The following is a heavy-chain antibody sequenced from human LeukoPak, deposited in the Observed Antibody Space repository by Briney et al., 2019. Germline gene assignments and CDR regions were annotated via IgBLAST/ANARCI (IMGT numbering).Heavy chain of an antibody. CDR3: ANSSYDPIVDAFYR. D-gene: IGHD3-16*02. CDR1: GFTVSSNY. J-gene: IGHJ3*02. V-gene: IGHV3-53*01. CDR2: IYSGGST. Sequence: PGGSLRLSCAASGFTVSSNYMSWVRQAPGKGLEWVSVIYSGGSTYYADSVKGRFTISRDNSKNTLYLQMNSLRAEDTAVYYCANSSYDPIVDAFYRWGQGTMVTVSS.